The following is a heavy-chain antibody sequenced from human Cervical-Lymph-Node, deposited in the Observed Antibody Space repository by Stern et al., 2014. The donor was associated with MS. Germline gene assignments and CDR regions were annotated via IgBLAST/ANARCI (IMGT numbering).Heavy chain of an antibody. CDR3: ARITRSKGYYLDY. Sequence: QVQLVESGGGLVKPGGSLRLSCAASGFTSGLTFTDYYMSWIRQATGKGLEWVSNINPSGGTTYYADSVRGRCTISRDNAKNSVHLQMDSLRAEDTAVYYCARITRSKGYYLDYWGQGALVTVSS. CDR1: GFTSGLTFTDYY. D-gene: IGHD2-15*01. V-gene: IGHV3-11*01. CDR2: INPSGGTT. J-gene: IGHJ4*02.